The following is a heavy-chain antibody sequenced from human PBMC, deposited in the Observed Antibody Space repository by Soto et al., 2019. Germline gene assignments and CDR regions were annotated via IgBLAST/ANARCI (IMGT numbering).Heavy chain of an antibody. D-gene: IGHD6-19*01. CDR1: GYTFSNYG. CDR3: ARAIAVIDSTTPLPNNWFDP. J-gene: IGHJ5*02. V-gene: IGHV1-18*01. CDR2: ISAYNGVT. Sequence: QVHVVQSGPEVKKPGASVKVSCKTSGYTFSNYGIAWVRQAPGQGLEWMGWISAYNGVTNYAQNFQGRVTMTTDTSTRTAYMELRSLRSDDTALYYCARAIAVIDSTTPLPNNWFDPWCKGTLVTVSS.